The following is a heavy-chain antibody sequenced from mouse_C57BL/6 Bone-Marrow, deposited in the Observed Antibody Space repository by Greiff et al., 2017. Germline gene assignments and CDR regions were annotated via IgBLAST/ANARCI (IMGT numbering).Heavy chain of an antibody. CDR1: GYAFSSSW. D-gene: IGHD1-1*01. V-gene: IGHV1-82*01. CDR2: IYPGDGDT. J-gene: IGHJ1*03. CDR3: ARYYYGSSHWYFDV. Sequence: VQLQQSGPELVKPGASVKISCKASGYAFSSSWMNWVKQRPGKGLEWIGRIYPGDGDTNYNGKFKGKATLTADKSSSTAYMQLSCLTSEDSAVYFCARYYYGSSHWYFDVWGTVATVTVSS.